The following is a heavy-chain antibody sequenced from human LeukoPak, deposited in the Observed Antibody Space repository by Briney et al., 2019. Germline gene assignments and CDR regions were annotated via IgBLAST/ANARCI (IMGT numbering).Heavy chain of an antibody. Sequence: SETLSLTCTVSGGSISSSSYYWGWIRQPPGKGLDWIGSIYYSGSTYYNPSLKSRVTISVDTSKNQFSLKLSSVTAADTAVYYCARHESDHHYDFWSGPHYYYYMDVWGKGTTVTVSS. J-gene: IGHJ6*03. CDR2: IYYSGST. V-gene: IGHV4-39*01. CDR1: GGSISSSSYY. D-gene: IGHD3-3*01. CDR3: ARHESDHHYDFWSGPHYYYYMDV.